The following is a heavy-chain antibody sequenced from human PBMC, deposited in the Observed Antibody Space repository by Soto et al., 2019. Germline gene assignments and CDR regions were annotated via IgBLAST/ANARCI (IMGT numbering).Heavy chain of an antibody. Sequence: GGSLRLSCAASGFTFSNYGMSWVRRSPGKGLEWVLSISGSGGNTYYAGSVKGRFTISRDNSKSTLYLQMNSLRAEDTAVYYCAKPGGFPGSGSYFPFDYWGQGTLVTVSS. D-gene: IGHD3-10*01. J-gene: IGHJ4*02. CDR3: AKPGGFPGSGSYFPFDY. CDR1: GFTFSNYG. V-gene: IGHV3-23*01. CDR2: ISGSGGNT.